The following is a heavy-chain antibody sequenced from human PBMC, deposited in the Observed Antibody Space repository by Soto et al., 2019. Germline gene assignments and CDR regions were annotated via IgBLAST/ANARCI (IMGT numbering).Heavy chain of an antibody. CDR2: IYYSGST. V-gene: IGHV4-61*01. CDR3: AGEGYRPYYYYYYAMDV. J-gene: IGHJ6*02. Sequence: QVQLQESGPGLVKPSETLSLTCTVSGDSVSSSSYYWSWIRQPPGKGLEWFGSIYYSGSTNYTPSLKRRVTLSVATSNNQFSLKLSSVTAADTAVYYCAGEGYRPYYYYYYAMDVWGQGTTVTVSS. D-gene: IGHD2-2*01. CDR1: GDSVSSSSYY.